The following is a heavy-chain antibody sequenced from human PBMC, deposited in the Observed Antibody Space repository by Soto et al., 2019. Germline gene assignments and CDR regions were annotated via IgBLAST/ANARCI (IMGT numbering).Heavy chain of an antibody. CDR3: ARVEYIAAAGIEYYFDY. V-gene: IGHV1-3*01. D-gene: IGHD6-13*01. J-gene: IGHJ4*02. CDR2: INAGNSNT. CDR1: GYTFTSYA. Sequence: ASVKVSCKASGYTFTSYAMHWVRQAPGQRLEWMGWINAGNSNTKYSQKFQGRVTITRDTSASTAYMELSSLRSEDTAVYYCARVEYIAAAGIEYYFDYWGQGTLVTVSS.